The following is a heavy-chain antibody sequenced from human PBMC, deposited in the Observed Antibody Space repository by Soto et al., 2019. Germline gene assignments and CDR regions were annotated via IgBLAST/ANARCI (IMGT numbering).Heavy chain of an antibody. V-gene: IGHV3-15*01. CDR1: GFSFSNAC. CDR2: IKSRADGGTT. D-gene: IGHD3-16*01. Sequence: EVQLVESGGDFVKPGGSLRVSCAVSGFSFSNACMSWVRQAPGKGLEWVGRIKSRADGGTTDYTAPVKGRFTISRDDSKNTVFLQINRLNTEDTAEYYCPARLGEFFPLDYWGQGTLVTVSS. J-gene: IGHJ4*02. CDR3: PARLGEFFPLDY.